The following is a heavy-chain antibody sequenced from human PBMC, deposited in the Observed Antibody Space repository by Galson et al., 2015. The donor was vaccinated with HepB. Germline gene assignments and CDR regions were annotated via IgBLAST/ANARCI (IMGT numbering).Heavy chain of an antibody. CDR2: ISYDGSNK. J-gene: IGHJ6*02. V-gene: IGHV3-30-3*01. D-gene: IGHD3-10*01. CDR3: ARDQGVRGVIITKGYYYYGMDV. CDR1: GFTFSRYA. Sequence: SLRLSCAASGFTFSRYAMHWVRQAPGKGLEWVAVISYDGSNKYYADSVKGRFTISRDNSKNTLYLQMNSLRAEDTAVYYCARDQGVRGVIITKGYYYYGMDVWGQGTTVTVSS.